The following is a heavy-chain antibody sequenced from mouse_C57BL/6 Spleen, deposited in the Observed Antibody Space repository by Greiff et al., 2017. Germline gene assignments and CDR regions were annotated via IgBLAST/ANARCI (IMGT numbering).Heavy chain of an antibody. CDR1: GYTFTSYW. CDR3: AREYYGIPYWYFDV. Sequence: QVQLQQSGAELVKPGASVKLSCKASGYTFTSYWMHWVKPRPGRGLEWIGRIDPNSGGTTYNEKFKSKATLTVDKPSSTAYMQLSSLTSEDSAVYYCAREYYGIPYWYFDVWGTGTTVTVSA. V-gene: IGHV1-72*01. D-gene: IGHD2-1*01. J-gene: IGHJ1*03. CDR2: IDPNSGGT.